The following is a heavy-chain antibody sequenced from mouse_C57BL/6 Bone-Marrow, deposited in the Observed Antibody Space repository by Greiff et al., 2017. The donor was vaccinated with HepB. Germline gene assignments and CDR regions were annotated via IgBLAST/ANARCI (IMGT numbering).Heavy chain of an antibody. CDR3: ARPDYGYDEWYYFDY. J-gene: IGHJ2*01. Sequence: EVKLVESGGGLVKPGGSLKLSCAASGFTFSDYGMHWVRQAPEKGLEWVAYISSGSSTIYYADTVKGRFTISRDNAKNTLFLQMTSLRSEDTAIYYCARPDYGYDEWYYFDYWGQGTTLTVSS. V-gene: IGHV5-17*01. CDR2: ISSGSSTI. CDR1: GFTFSDYG. D-gene: IGHD2-2*01.